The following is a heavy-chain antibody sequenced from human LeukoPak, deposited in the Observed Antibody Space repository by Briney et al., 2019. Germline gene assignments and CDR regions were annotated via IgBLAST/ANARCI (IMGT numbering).Heavy chain of an antibody. CDR2: ISVSDDST. CDR3: ARDLTPNYYDSSGPLDY. D-gene: IGHD3-22*01. CDR1: GFTSSDYT. Sequence: GGSLRLSCAASGFTSSDYTMNWVRQAPGKGLEWVSGISVSDDSTYYADSVKGRFTISRDNSKNTLYLQMNSLRAEDTAVYYCARDLTPNYYDSSGPLDYWGQGTLVTVSS. J-gene: IGHJ4*02. V-gene: IGHV3-23*01.